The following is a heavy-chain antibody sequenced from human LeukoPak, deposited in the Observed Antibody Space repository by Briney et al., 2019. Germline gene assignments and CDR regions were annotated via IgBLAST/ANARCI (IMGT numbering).Heavy chain of an antibody. CDR2: ISAYNGNT. J-gene: IGHJ3*02. CDR1: GYTFTSYG. V-gene: IGHV1-18*01. Sequence: EASVKVSFKASGYTFTSYGISWVRQAPGQGLEWMGWISAYNGNTNYAQKLQGRVTMTTDTSTSTAYMELRSLRSDDTAVYYCARETAYDILTGYYDAFDIWGQGTMVTVSS. CDR3: ARETAYDILTGYYDAFDI. D-gene: IGHD3-9*01.